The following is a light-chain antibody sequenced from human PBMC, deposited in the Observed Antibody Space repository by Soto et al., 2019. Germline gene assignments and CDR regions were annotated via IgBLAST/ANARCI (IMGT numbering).Light chain of an antibody. CDR1: SSDVGGYNY. J-gene: IGLJ3*02. Sequence: QSALTQPASVSGSHGQSITISCTGTSSDVGGYNYVSWYQQHPGKAPKLMIYEVSNRPSGVSNRFSGSKSGNTASLTISGLQAEDEADYYCSSYTSSSTHWVFGGGTQLTVL. CDR2: EVS. CDR3: SSYTSSSTHWV. V-gene: IGLV2-14*01.